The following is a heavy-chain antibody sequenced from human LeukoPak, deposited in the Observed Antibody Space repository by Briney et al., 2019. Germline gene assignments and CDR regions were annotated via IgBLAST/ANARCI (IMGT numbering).Heavy chain of an antibody. CDR1: GLNFSNYW. J-gene: IGHJ4*02. D-gene: IGHD2-2*01. V-gene: IGHV3-74*01. Sequence: GGSLRLSCAASGLNFSNYWMHWVRQAPGKGLVWVSRINPDGSSTNCADSVKGRFTISRDNAKNTLYLHMNSLRAEDTAVYYCARTIVVVPAAKILGYWGQGTLVTVSS. CDR3: ARTIVVVPAAKILGY. CDR2: INPDGSST.